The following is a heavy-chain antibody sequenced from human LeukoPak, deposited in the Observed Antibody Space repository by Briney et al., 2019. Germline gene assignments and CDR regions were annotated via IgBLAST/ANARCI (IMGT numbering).Heavy chain of an antibody. J-gene: IGHJ3*02. Sequence: SETLSLTCTVSGGSISSYYWSCIRQPPGKGLEWIGYIYYSGSTNYNPSLKSRVTISVDTSKNQFSLKLSSVTAADTAVYYCARPYCTNGVCYIDAFDIWGQGTMVTVSS. V-gene: IGHV4-59*08. CDR2: IYYSGST. CDR1: GGSISSYY. CDR3: ARPYCTNGVCYIDAFDI. D-gene: IGHD2-8*01.